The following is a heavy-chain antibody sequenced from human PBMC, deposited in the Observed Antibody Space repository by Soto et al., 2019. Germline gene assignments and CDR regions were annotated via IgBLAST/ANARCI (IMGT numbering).Heavy chain of an antibody. V-gene: IGHV1-46*01. J-gene: IGHJ3*02. Sequence: GASVKVSCKASGYTFTSYYMHWVRQAPGQGLEWMGIINPSGGSTSYAQKFQGRVTMTRDTSTSTVYMELSSLRSEDTAVYYCARTRGITMIVVAQNDAFDIWGQGTMVTVSS. CDR2: INPSGGST. CDR3: ARTRGITMIVVAQNDAFDI. CDR1: GYTFTSYY. D-gene: IGHD3-22*01.